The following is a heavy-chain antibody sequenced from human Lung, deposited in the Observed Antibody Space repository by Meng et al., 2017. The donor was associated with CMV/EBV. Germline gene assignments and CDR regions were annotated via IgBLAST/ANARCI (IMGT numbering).Heavy chain of an antibody. J-gene: IGHJ6*02. Sequence: GGSXRLXCTTSGFNFKIYCMHWVRQLPGEGLEWVAFIRYDEKTKYYADSVKGRFTIFRDNSRSTLYLQMNSLRVEDTAIYYCVKDFPGDCYPLCYYFSHGMDVWGQGXTVTVSS. CDR2: IRYDEKTK. V-gene: IGHV3-30*02. CDR1: GFNFKIYC. D-gene: IGHD2-21*01. CDR3: VKDFPGDCYPLCYYFSHGMDV.